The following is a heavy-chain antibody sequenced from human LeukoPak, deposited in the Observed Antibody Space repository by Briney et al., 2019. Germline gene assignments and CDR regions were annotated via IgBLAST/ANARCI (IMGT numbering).Heavy chain of an antibody. J-gene: IGHJ4*02. CDR2: IYYSGST. Sequence: SETLSLTCTVSGGSISSSSYYWGWIRQPPGKGLEWIGSIYYSGSTYYNPSLKSRVTISVDTSKNQFSLKLSSVTAADTAVYYCARLARYCSSTSCYAYFDYWGQGTLVTVSS. CDR1: GGSISSSSYY. CDR3: ARLARYCSSTSCYAYFDY. V-gene: IGHV4-39*01. D-gene: IGHD2-2*01.